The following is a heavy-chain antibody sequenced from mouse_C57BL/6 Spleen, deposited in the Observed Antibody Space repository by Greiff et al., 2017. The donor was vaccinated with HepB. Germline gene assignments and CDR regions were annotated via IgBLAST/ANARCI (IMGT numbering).Heavy chain of an antibody. CDR3: ACPYSNSHYYAMDY. J-gene: IGHJ4*01. CDR1: GYTFTSYW. CDR2: IHPNSGST. Sequence: VQLQQPGAELVKPGASVKLSCKASGYTFTSYWMHWVKQRPGQGLEWIGMIHPNSGSTNYNEKFKSKATLTVDKSSSTAYMQLSSLTSEDSAVYYCACPYSNSHYYAMDYWGQGTSVTVSS. V-gene: IGHV1-64*01. D-gene: IGHD2-5*01.